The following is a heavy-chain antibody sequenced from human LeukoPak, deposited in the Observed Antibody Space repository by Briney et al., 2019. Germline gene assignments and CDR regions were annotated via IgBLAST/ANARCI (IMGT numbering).Heavy chain of an antibody. Sequence: ASVKVSCKVTGNTLSEFSMHWVRQSPGKGLEWMGGFDPEVGETVYAQKFQGRVTMTEDTSTETAYMELSSLRSEDTAVCYCATDLLAGGLKTFDPWGQGTLVTVSS. CDR3: ATDLLAGGLKTFDP. CDR2: FDPEVGET. J-gene: IGHJ5*02. CDR1: GNTLSEFS. V-gene: IGHV1-24*01.